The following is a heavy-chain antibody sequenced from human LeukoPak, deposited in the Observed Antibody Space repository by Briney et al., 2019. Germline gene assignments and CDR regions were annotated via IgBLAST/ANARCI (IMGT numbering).Heavy chain of an antibody. V-gene: IGHV3-48*02. J-gene: IGHJ4*02. D-gene: IGHD6-13*01. CDR3: ARDLGSSWYMSNY. CDR1: GFTFSSYN. Sequence: GGSLRLSCVASGFTFSSYNMDWVRQVPGKGLQWVSYISSSSDNIYYADSVKGRFTIPRDNAKNSLYLQMNSLRDEDTAVYYCARDLGSSWYMSNYWGQGTLVTVSS. CDR2: ISSSSDNI.